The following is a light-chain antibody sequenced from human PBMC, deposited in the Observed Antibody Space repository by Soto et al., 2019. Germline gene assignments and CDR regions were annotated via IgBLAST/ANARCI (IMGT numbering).Light chain of an antibody. CDR3: CSYAGSPRYV. CDR1: SSDVGGYNY. J-gene: IGLJ1*01. CDR2: DVS. V-gene: IGLV2-11*01. Sequence: QSALTQPRSVSGSPGQSVTISCTGTSSDVGGYNYVSWYQQHPGKAPKVMIYDVSERPSGVPDRFSGSTSGNTASLTISGLQAEDEADYYCCSYAGSPRYVLGTGTKLTVL.